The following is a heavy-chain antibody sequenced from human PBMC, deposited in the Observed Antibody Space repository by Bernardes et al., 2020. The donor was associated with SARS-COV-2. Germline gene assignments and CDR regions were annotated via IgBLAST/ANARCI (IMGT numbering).Heavy chain of an antibody. CDR1: GASFSTYY. Sequence: LSLTCAVSGASFSTYYWSWIRQPPGKGLEWIGEINPSGGTIHNPSLTGRVTISLDTSKNQFSLTLASVTAADTAVYFCVREDLQWRLLSWGQGTLVTVSS. CDR2: INPSGGT. V-gene: IGHV4-34*01. CDR3: VREDLQWRLLS. J-gene: IGHJ4*02. D-gene: IGHD6-19*01.